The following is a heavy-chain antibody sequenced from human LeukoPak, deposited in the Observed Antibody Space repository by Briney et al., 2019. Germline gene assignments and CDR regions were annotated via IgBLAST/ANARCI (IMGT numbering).Heavy chain of an antibody. CDR3: ARGVVGSNKFWSGTDYHQYRMDV. J-gene: IGHJ6*02. Sequence: PSETLSPTCAVYGGSFSGYYWSWIRQPPGKGLEWIGEINHSGSTNYNPSLKSRVTISVDTSKNQFSLKLSSVTAADTAVYYCARGVVGSNKFWSGTDYHQYRMDVWGQGTTVTVSS. V-gene: IGHV4-34*01. CDR2: INHSGST. CDR1: GGSFSGYY. D-gene: IGHD3-3*01.